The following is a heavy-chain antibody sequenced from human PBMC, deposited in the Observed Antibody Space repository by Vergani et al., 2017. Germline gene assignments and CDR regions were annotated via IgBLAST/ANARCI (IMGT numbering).Heavy chain of an antibody. CDR2: LNPTTGHT. Sequence: VQLVQSGAEVRKPGASVTVSCTASGYIFKNYYIHWLRQAPGQAFEWMGILNPTTGHTTSAQKFMGRVDMTRDPSTDTATRTVHMTLGSLRSEDTAVYYYARSIGCCAGATCRAYYFDHGGQGTRVTVSS. V-gene: IGHV1-46*02. J-gene: IGHJ5*02. D-gene: IGHD2-21*01. CDR3: ARSIGCCAGATCRAYYFDH. CDR1: GYIFKNYY.